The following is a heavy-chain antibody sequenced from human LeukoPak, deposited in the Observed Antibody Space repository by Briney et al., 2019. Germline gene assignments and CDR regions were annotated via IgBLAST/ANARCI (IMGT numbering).Heavy chain of an antibody. J-gene: IGHJ4*02. D-gene: IGHD2-8*01. V-gene: IGHV1-46*01. CDR2: INPSGGST. CDR3: ARGPIHCTNGVCSSTGLDY. Sequence: GASVKVSCKASGYTFTSYYMHWVRQAPGQGLEWMGIINPSGGSTSYAQKFQGRVTMTRDTSTSTVYMELSSLRSEDTAVYYCARGPIHCTNGVCSSTGLDYWGQGTLVTVSS. CDR1: GYTFTSYY.